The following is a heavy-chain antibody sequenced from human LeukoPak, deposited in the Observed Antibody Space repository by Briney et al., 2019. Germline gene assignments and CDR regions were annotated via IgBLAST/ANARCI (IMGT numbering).Heavy chain of an antibody. CDR2: INHSGST. J-gene: IGHJ4*02. Sequence: ASETLSLTCAVYGGSFSGYYWSWIRQPPGKGLEWIGEINHSGSTNYNPSLKSRVTISVDTSKNQFSLKLSSVTAADTAVYYCARHPRVGARGFDYWGQGTLVTVSS. CDR1: GGSFSGYY. V-gene: IGHV4-34*01. CDR3: ARHPRVGARGFDY. D-gene: IGHD1-26*01.